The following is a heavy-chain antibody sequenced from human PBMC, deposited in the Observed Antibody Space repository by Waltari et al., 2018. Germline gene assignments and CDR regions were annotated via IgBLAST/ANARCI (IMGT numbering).Heavy chain of an antibody. J-gene: IGHJ3*02. CDR2: ISWNSGSI. V-gene: IGHV3-9*01. CDR3: AKARGGKSRDAFDI. CDR1: GFPFDDYA. D-gene: IGHD3-10*01. Sequence: EVQLVESGGGLVQPGRSLRLSCAASGFPFDDYAMHWVRPAPGKGLEWVSGISWNSGSIGYADSVKGRFTISRDNAKNSLYLQMNSLRAEDTALYYCAKARGGKSRDAFDIWGQGTMVTVSS.